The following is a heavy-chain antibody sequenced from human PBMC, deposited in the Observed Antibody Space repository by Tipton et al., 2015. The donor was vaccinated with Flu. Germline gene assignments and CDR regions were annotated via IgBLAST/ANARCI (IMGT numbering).Heavy chain of an antibody. CDR2: IYHSGST. CDR1: GESMGINYY. J-gene: IGHJ4*02. CDR3: AREARYCSGGGCSFFDC. V-gene: IGHV4-38-2*02. Sequence: TLSLTCSVSGESMGINYYWGWIRQPPGKGLEWIGSIYHSGSTYYNPSLKSRVTISVDTSKNQFSLRLSSVTAADTAVYYCAREARYCSGGGCSFFDCWGQGTLVTVSS. D-gene: IGHD2-15*01.